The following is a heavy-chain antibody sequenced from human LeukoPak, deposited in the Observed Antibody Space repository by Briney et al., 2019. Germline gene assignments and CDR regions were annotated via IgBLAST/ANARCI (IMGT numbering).Heavy chain of an antibody. CDR1: GFTFSSYS. CDR2: ISRSSSYI. V-gene: IGHV3-21*01. J-gene: IGHJ3*02. Sequence: GGSLRLSCSASGFTFSSYSMNWVRQAPGKGLEWVSSISRSSSYIYYADSVKGRFTISRDNAKNSLYLQMNSLRAEDTAVYYCARVNGWDQTNGAFDIWGQGTMVTVSS. CDR3: ARVNGWDQTNGAFDI. D-gene: IGHD1-26*01.